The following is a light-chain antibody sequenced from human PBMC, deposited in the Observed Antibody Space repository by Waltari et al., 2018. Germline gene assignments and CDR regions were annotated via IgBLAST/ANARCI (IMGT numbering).Light chain of an antibody. J-gene: IGLJ1*01. CDR1: SSAVGGYNY. Sequence: QSALTQPASVSGSPGQSITISCPGTSSAVGGYNYVSWYPQHPGKAPKLMIYEVSNRPSGVSNRFSGSKSGNTASLTISGLQAEEDEADYYCSSYTSSSTLVFGTGTKVTVL. V-gene: IGLV2-14*01. CDR2: EVS. CDR3: SSYTSSSTLV.